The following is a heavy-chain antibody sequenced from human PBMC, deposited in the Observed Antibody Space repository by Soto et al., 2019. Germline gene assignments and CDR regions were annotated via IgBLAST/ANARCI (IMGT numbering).Heavy chain of an antibody. D-gene: IGHD3-10*01. CDR3: ATDPYSESNSGGYFDY. V-gene: IGHV1-69*06. J-gene: IGHJ4*02. Sequence: QVQLVQSGPGVQKPGSSVTVSCKASGGTLTTYSFSWVRQAPGQGLEWMGGIIPIFGTTDYAQKFQGRFTITADKSTSTVYMQLSSLTSEDTAVYYCATDPYSESNSGGYFDYWGQGTLVSVSS. CDR1: GGTLTTYS. CDR2: IIPIFGTT.